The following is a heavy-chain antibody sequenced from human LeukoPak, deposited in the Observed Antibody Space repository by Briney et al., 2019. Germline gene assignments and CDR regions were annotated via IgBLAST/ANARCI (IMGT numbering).Heavy chain of an antibody. V-gene: IGHV4-39*07. CDR1: GGSISSSSYY. J-gene: IGHJ5*02. Sequence: SETLSLTCTVSGGSISSSSYYWGWIRQPPGKGLEWIGSIYYSGSTYYNPSLKSRVTISVDTSKNQFSLKLSSVTAADTAVYYCAREGNNWFDPWGQGTLVTVSS. CDR2: IYYSGST. CDR3: AREGNNWFDP.